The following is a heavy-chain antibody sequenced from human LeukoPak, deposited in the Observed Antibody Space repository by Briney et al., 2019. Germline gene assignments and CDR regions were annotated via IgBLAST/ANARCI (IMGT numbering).Heavy chain of an antibody. CDR3: AKDGAPVMRYFDY. CDR2: ISSSSSYI. CDR1: GFTFSSYS. Sequence: GGSLRLSCAASGFTFSSYSMNWVRQAPGKGLEWVSSISSSSSYIYYADSVKGRFTISRDNSKNTLYLQMNSLRAEDTAVYYCAKDGAPVMRYFDYWGQGTLVTVSS. J-gene: IGHJ4*02. D-gene: IGHD1-26*01. V-gene: IGHV3-21*01.